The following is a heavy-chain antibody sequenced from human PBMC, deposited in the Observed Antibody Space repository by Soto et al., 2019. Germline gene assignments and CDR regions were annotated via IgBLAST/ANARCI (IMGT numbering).Heavy chain of an antibody. CDR1: GYTFTSYG. CDR2: ISAYNGNT. CDR3: AREQPFLYRPHCSSTSCPLPFDY. V-gene: IGHV1-18*01. J-gene: IGHJ4*02. Sequence: ASVKVSCKASGYTFTSYGISWVRQAPGQGLEWMGWISAYNGNTNYAQKLQGRVTMTTDTSTSTAYMELRSLRPDDTAVYYCAREQPFLYRPHCSSTSCPLPFDYWGQGTLVTVSS. D-gene: IGHD2-2*01.